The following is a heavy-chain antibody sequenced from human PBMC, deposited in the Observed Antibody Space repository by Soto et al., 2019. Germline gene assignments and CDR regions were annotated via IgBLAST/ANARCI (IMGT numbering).Heavy chain of an antibody. V-gene: IGHV3-23*01. CDR2: ISGRGDHK. CDR1: PITVYNFAA. Sequence: EMQLLESGGGLGQPGGSLRLSCVASPITVYNFAAMSWVRQAPESGLEWVSTISGRGDHKYYADSVKGRFTISRDNSKIRLYLQMDGLRVEYTAVYYCAKDRALENQTPYGMDVWGQGTTVTV. D-gene: IGHD2-2*01. CDR3: AKDRALENQTPYGMDV. J-gene: IGHJ6*02.